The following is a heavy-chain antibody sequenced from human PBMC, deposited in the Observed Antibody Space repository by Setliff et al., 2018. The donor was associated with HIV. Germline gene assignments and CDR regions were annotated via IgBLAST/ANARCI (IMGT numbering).Heavy chain of an antibody. V-gene: IGHV4-38-2*02. CDR1: GGSISSGYY. CDR3: ARHRDPPGTSWIYYYYYMDL. CDR2: IYHSGST. D-gene: IGHD6-13*01. J-gene: IGHJ6*03. Sequence: KASETLSLTCTVSGGSISSGYYWGWIRQPPGKGLEWIGSIYHSGSTHYNPSLKSRVTISVDTSKNHVSLRLTSVTAADTGVYYCARHRDPPGTSWIYYYYYMDLWGEGTTVTVSS.